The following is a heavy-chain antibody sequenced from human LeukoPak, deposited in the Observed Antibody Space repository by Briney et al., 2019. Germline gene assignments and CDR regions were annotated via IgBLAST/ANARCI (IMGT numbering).Heavy chain of an antibody. D-gene: IGHD2-21*02. CDR3: ARDLIETYCGGGCRPTFFDY. Sequence: ASVKVSCKASGHTFTSYDINWVRQATGQGLEWMGWISAYNGNTNYAQKLQGRVTMTTDTSTSTAYMELMSLRSDDTAVYYCARDLIETYCGGGCRPTFFDYWGQGTLVTVSS. V-gene: IGHV1-18*01. CDR1: GHTFTSYD. CDR2: ISAYNGNT. J-gene: IGHJ4*02.